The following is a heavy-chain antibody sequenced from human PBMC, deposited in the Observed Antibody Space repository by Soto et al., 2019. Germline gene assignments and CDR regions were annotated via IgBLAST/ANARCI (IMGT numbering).Heavy chain of an antibody. V-gene: IGHV4-59*01. D-gene: IGHD6-13*01. J-gene: IGHJ4*02. CDR2: IYYSGST. Sequence: SETLSLTCTVSGGSISSYYWSWIRQPPGKGLEWIGYIYYSGSTNYNPSLKSRVTISVDTSKNQFSLKLSSVTAADTAVYYCARTLAAAGTVENFDYWGQGTLVTVSS. CDR3: ARTLAAAGTVENFDY. CDR1: GGSISSYY.